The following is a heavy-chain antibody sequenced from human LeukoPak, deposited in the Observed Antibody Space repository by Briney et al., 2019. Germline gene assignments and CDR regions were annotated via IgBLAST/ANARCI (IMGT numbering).Heavy chain of an antibody. CDR3: ARDMKPRDMYYYCGMDV. Sequence: GGSLRLSCAASGFTFSSYGMHWVRQAPGKGLEWVAVIWYDGSNKYYADSVKGRFTISRDNSKNTLYLQMNSLRAEDTAVYYCARDMKPRDMYYYCGMDVWGQGTTVTVSS. V-gene: IGHV3-33*01. CDR2: IWYDGSNK. J-gene: IGHJ6*02. D-gene: IGHD3-16*01. CDR1: GFTFSSYG.